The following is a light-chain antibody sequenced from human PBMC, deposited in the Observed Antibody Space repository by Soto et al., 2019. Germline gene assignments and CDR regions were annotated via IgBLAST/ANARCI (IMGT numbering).Light chain of an antibody. Sequence: IVLTQSPGTLSLSPGERATLYCRASQSVGSNYLAWYQQKPGQAPRVLIYGASSRATSIPDRFSGSGSGADFTLTISRLEPEDFAVYYCQQYTTSPFTFGPGTKVDIK. CDR1: QSVGSNY. CDR2: GAS. V-gene: IGKV3-20*01. J-gene: IGKJ3*01. CDR3: QQYTTSPFT.